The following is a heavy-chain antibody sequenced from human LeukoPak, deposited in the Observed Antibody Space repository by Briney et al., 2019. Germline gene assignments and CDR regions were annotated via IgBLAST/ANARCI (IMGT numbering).Heavy chain of an antibody. D-gene: IGHD6-19*01. Sequence: ASVKVSCKASGYTFTGYYMHWVRQAPGQGLGWMGWINPNSGGTNYAQKFQGRVTMTRDTSISTPYMELSRLRSDNTAVYYSGGRRVGVAGFGPWGQGNLVIVSS. CDR2: INPNSGGT. CDR3: GGRRVGVAGFGP. V-gene: IGHV1-2*02. CDR1: GYTFTGYY. J-gene: IGHJ5*02.